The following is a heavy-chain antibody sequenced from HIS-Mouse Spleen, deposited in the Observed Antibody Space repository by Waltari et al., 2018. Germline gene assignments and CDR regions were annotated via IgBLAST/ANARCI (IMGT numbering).Heavy chain of an antibody. CDR1: GYTFTGYY. CDR2: INPNSGGT. D-gene: IGHD3-22*01. J-gene: IGHJ1*01. Sequence: QVQLVQSGAEVKKPGASVKVSCKASGYTFTGYYMHWVRQAPGQGLEWMGWINPNSGGTNYAQKFQGRVTMTRDTSISTAYMELSRLRSDDTAVYYCARELVDYYDSSGYHEYFQHWGQGTLVTVSS. CDR3: ARELVDYYDSSGYHEYFQH. V-gene: IGHV1-2*02.